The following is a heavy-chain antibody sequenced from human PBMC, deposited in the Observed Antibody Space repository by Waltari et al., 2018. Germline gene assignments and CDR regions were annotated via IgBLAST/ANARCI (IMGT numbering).Heavy chain of an antibody. J-gene: IGHJ5*02. V-gene: IGHV1-69*05. CDR3: AREGAITMVRGVISPQGWFDP. CDR2: IIPIFGTA. D-gene: IGHD3-10*01. Sequence: QVQLVQSGAEVKKPGSSVKVSCKASGGTFSSYAISWVRQAPGQGLEWMGGIIPIFGTANYAQKFQGRVTITTDESTSTAYMELSSLRSEDTAVYYCAREGAITMVRGVISPQGWFDPWGQGTLVTVSS. CDR1: GGTFSSYA.